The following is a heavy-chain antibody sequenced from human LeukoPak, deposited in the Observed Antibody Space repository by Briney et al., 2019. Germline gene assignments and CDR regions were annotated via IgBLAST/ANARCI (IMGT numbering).Heavy chain of an antibody. D-gene: IGHD5-12*01. CDR3: ARERRDSATIGGEYYYYMDV. Sequence: PGGSLRLSCAASGFTVSSNYMSWVRQAPGKGLEWVSVIYSGGSTYYADSVKGRLTISRDNSKNTLYLQMNSLRAEDTAVYYCARERRDSATIGGEYYYYMDVWGKGTTVTISS. V-gene: IGHV3-53*01. CDR1: GFTVSSNY. J-gene: IGHJ6*03. CDR2: IYSGGST.